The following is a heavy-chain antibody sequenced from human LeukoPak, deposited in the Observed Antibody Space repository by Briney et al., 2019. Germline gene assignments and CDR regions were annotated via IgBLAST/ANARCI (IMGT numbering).Heavy chain of an antibody. CDR3: AKDMTAVTQSPDFDY. V-gene: IGHV3-73*01. J-gene: IGHJ4*02. CDR2: IRSKANSYAT. Sequence: GGSLRLSCAASGFTFSGSAMHWVRQASGKGLEWVGRIRSKANSYATAYAASVKGRFTISRDDSKNTAYLQMSSLRAEDTAVYYCAKDMTAVTQSPDFDYWGQGTPVAVSS. D-gene: IGHD4-17*01. CDR1: GFTFSGSA.